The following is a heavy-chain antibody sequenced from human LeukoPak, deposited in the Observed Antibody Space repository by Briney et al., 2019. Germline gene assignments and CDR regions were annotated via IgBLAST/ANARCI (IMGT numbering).Heavy chain of an antibody. D-gene: IGHD3-10*01. CDR1: GGSISSYY. V-gene: IGHV4-59*08. J-gene: IGHJ4*02. Sequence: SETLSLTCTVSGGSISSYYWSWIRQPPGKGLEWIGYIYYSGSTNYNPSLKSRVTISVDTSKNQFSLKLSSVTAADTAVYYCARHRNRDYGSGSYPDYWGQGTLVTVSA. CDR3: ARHRNRDYGSGSYPDY. CDR2: IYYSGST.